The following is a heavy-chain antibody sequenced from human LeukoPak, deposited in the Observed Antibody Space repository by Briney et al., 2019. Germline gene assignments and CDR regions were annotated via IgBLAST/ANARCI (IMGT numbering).Heavy chain of an antibody. D-gene: IGHD3-22*01. CDR2: IYRSGST. CDR1: GYSISSGYY. V-gene: IGHV4-38-2*02. CDR3: ARSRAKLYYYDSSGYYFDY. Sequence: SETPSLTCTVSGYSISSGYYWGWIRQPPGKGLEWIGSIYRSGSTYYNPSLKSRVTISVDTSKNQFSLKLSSVTAADTAVYYCARSRAKLYYYDSSGYYFDYWGQGTLVTVSS. J-gene: IGHJ4*02.